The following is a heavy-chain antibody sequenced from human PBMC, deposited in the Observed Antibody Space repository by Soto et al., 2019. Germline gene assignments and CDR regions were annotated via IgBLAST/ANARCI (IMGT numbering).Heavy chain of an antibody. CDR3: ARGVAGSGFDL. CDR1: GDSVSSNTAA. Sequence: SQTLSLTCTISGDSVSSNTAAWNWIRSSPSRGLEWLGRTYYRSNWRHDYAVSVKSRITVNPDTSKNHFSLQLNSVTPDDTAVYYCARGVAGSGFDLWGQGTLVTVSS. V-gene: IGHV6-1*01. D-gene: IGHD6-19*01. J-gene: IGHJ4*02. CDR2: TYYRSNWRH.